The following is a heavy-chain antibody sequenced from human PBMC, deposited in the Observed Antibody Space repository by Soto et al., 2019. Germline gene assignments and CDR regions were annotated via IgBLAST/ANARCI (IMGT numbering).Heavy chain of an antibody. V-gene: IGHV1-69*13. CDR2: IIPIFGTA. Sequence: SVKVSCKASGGTFSSYAISWVRQAPGQGLEWMGGIIPIFGTANYAQKFQGRVTITADESTSTAYMELSSLRSEETAVYYCASNRNDYSNYLGYWGQGTLVTVSS. CDR3: ASNRNDYSNYLGY. J-gene: IGHJ4*02. CDR1: GGTFSSYA. D-gene: IGHD4-4*01.